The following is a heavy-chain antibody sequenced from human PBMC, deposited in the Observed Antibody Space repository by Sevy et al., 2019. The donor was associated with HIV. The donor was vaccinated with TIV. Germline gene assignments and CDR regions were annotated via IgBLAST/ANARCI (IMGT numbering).Heavy chain of an antibody. V-gene: IGHV3-7*01. CDR1: GFTFHTYW. CDR2: IRQDGNEI. D-gene: IGHD3-16*02. Sequence: ASLRLSCAASGFTFHTYWMQWVRQAPGKGLEWVANIRQDGNEIYYADSVKGRFTISRDNAMQSLYLEMNNLRVEDSGIYYCARRYFDVWGQGTLVTVSS. J-gene: IGHJ4*02. CDR3: ARRYFDV.